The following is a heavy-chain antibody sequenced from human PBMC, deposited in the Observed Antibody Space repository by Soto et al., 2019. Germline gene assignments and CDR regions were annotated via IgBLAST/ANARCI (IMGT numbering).Heavy chain of an antibody. CDR1: GYTFTRYG. J-gene: IGHJ6*02. CDR3: AKNGQPPYYYYGLDV. Sequence: QGHLVQSGAEVKKPGTSVKVSCKASGYTFTRYGISWVRQAPGQGLEWMGWISGYNGDTNYAEHLQGSVTMTIDTSTSIAYMELRSLTSDDTAVYYCAKNGQPPYYYYGLDVWGQGTTVTVSS. V-gene: IGHV1-18*01. CDR2: ISGYNGDT. D-gene: IGHD2-8*01.